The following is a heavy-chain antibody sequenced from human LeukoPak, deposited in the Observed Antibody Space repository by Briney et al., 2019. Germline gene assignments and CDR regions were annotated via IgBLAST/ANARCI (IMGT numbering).Heavy chain of an antibody. CDR1: GYTFTGYY. Sequence: GASVKVSCKAPGYTFTGYYMHWVRQAPGQGLEWMGWINPNSGDTNYAQKFQGRVTMTRDTSISTAYMELSRLRSDDTAVYYCARVRYRLAETYIDYWGQGTPVTVSS. J-gene: IGHJ4*02. V-gene: IGHV1-2*02. D-gene: IGHD3-16*01. CDR3: ARVRYRLAETYIDY. CDR2: INPNSGDT.